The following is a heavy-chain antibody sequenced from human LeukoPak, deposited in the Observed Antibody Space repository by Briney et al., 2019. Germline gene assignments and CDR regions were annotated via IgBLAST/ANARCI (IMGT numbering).Heavy chain of an antibody. Sequence: PSETLSLICTVSGGSINGYYWSWIRQPPGKGLEWIGYIYYSGGTNYSPSLKSRLTISLDTSKNQFSLKLSSVTAADTAVYYCARGGYYDGSGYFDSKYDYWGQGTLVTVSS. CDR2: IYYSGGT. V-gene: IGHV4-59*01. D-gene: IGHD3-22*01. CDR1: GGSINGYY. CDR3: ARGGYYDGSGYFDSKYDY. J-gene: IGHJ4*02.